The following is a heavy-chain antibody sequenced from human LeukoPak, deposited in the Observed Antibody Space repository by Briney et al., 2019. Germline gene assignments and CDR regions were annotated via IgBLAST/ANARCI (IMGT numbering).Heavy chain of an antibody. CDR2: IIPIFGTA. D-gene: IGHD3-22*01. V-gene: IGHV1-69*05. J-gene: IGHJ1*01. CDR1: GGTFSSYA. Sequence: SVKVSCKASGGTFSSYAISWVRQAPGQGLEWMGGIIPIFGTANYAQKFQGRVTITTDESTSTAYMELSNLRSEDTAVYYCARVNYYDSSGYEENAEYFQHWGQGTLVTVSS. CDR3: ARVNYYDSSGYEENAEYFQH.